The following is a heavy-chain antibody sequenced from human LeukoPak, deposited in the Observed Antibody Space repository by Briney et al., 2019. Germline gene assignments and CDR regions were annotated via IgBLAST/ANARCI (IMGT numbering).Heavy chain of an antibody. CDR1: GYTFTDYY. D-gene: IGHD6-13*01. CDR2: INPNSGGR. V-gene: IGHV1-2*02. J-gene: IGHJ4*02. CDR3: ASSLISAAGTSFDS. Sequence: VASVTVSCKASGYTFTDYYMHWVRQAPGQGLEWMGWINPNSGGRNYAQKFQGRVTLTRDTSISTAYMELSSLRSDDTAVYYCASSLISAAGTSFDSWGQGTLVTVSS.